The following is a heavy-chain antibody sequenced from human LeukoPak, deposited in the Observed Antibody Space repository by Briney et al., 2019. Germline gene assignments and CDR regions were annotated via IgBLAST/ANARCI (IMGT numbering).Heavy chain of an antibody. CDR2: FYNSGST. V-gene: IGHV4-59*01. CDR1: GASISRYY. Sequence: SETLSLTCTVSGASISRYYWSWIRQSPGKGLEWIGYFYNSGSTNYNPSLKSRVTISGDTSKNLLSLKLNSVTAADTAVYYCARGSFGGVVPNDSWGQGTLVTVSS. J-gene: IGHJ4*02. CDR3: ARGSFGGVVPNDS. D-gene: IGHD3-16*01.